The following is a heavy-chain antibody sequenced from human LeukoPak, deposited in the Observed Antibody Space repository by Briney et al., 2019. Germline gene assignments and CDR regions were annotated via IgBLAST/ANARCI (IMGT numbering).Heavy chain of an antibody. CDR2: IGRTDIRV. Sequence: GGSLRLSCEASEFTLNTIPMTWVRQAPGKGLEWISYIGRTDIRVYYSESVEGRFTISRDTGKNSLYLQLTSLRADDTAIYYCARELRVGFGELIGAFDLWGQGTMVTVSP. CDR1: EFTLNTIP. CDR3: ARELRVGFGELIGAFDL. D-gene: IGHD3-10*01. V-gene: IGHV3-48*03. J-gene: IGHJ3*01.